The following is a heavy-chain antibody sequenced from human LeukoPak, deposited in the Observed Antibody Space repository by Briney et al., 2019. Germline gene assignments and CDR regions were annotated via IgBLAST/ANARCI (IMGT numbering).Heavy chain of an antibody. CDR2: ISYDGSNK. D-gene: IGHD6-6*01. CDR3: ARDRGIAARLSDY. CDR1: GFTFSSYA. V-gene: IGHV3-30*04. J-gene: IGHJ4*02. Sequence: GRSLRLSCAASGFTFSSYAMHWVRQAPGKGLEWVAVISYDGSNKYYADSVKGRFTISRDNSKNTLYLQMNSLRAEDTAVYYCARDRGIAARLSDYWGQGTLVTVSS.